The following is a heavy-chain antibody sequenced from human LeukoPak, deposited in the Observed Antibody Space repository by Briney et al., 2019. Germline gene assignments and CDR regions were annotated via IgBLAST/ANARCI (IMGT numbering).Heavy chain of an antibody. CDR3: ASRSHYGDYPLYFDY. CDR1: GFTFSSYG. D-gene: IGHD4-17*01. J-gene: IGHJ4*02. CDR2: ISYDGSNK. Sequence: GGSLRLSCAASGFTFSSYGMHWVRQAPGKGLEWVAVISYDGSNKYYADSVKGRFTISRDNSKNTLYLQMNSLRAEDTAVYYCASRSHYGDYPLYFDYWGQGTLVTVSS. V-gene: IGHV3-30*03.